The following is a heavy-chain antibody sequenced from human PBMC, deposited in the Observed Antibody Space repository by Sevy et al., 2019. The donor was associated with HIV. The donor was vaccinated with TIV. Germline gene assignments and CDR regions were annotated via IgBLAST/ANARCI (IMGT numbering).Heavy chain of an antibody. V-gene: IGHV3-7*01. D-gene: IGHD2-2*01. CDR1: GFTFSSYW. Sequence: LSLTCAASGFTFSSYWMSWVRQAPGKGLEWVANIKQDGSEKYYVDSVKGRFTISRDNAKNSLYLQMNSLRAEDTAVYYCARDIVVVPAAIAYYYYGMDVWGQGTTATVSS. CDR2: IKQDGSEK. J-gene: IGHJ6*02. CDR3: ARDIVVVPAAIAYYYYGMDV.